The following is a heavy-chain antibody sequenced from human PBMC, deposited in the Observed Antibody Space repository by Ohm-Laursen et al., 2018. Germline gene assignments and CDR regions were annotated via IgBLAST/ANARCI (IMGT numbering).Heavy chain of an antibody. CDR2: MSDDGSNK. D-gene: IGHD1-26*01. CDR1: GFTFSSYA. CDR3: ARVVVPATTVRSYYYGMDV. V-gene: IGHV3-30*03. Sequence: SLRLSCTASGFTFSSYAMSWVRQAPGKGLEWVAVMSDDGSNKYYAASVRGRFTLSRDNSKNTMYLQMKSLRTEDTAVYYCARVVVPATTVRSYYYGMDVWGQGTTVTVSS. J-gene: IGHJ6*02.